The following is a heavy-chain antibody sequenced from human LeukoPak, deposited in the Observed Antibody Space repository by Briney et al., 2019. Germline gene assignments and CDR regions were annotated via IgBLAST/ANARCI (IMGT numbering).Heavy chain of an antibody. CDR1: GFTFSSYG. V-gene: IGHV3-20*04. Sequence: GGSLILSCAASGFTFSSYGLNWVRQAPGKGLEWVSGINWNGGSTGYADSVKGRFTISRDNAKNSLYLQMNSLRAEDTALYYCAREVGADYYFDYWGQGTLVTVSS. CDR3: AREVGADYYFDY. CDR2: INWNGGST. D-gene: IGHD1-26*01. J-gene: IGHJ4*02.